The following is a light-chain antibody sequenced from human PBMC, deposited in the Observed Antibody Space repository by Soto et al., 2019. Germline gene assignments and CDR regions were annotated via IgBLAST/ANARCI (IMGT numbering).Light chain of an antibody. CDR1: QSVSRNY. V-gene: IGKV3D-20*01. Sequence: IVLTQSSATLSLSPGERATLSCGASQSVSRNYLAWYQQKPGLAPRLLIYDASSRAPDIPDRFSGSGSGTDFILTISRLEPEDFAIYYCQQYGSSPGTFGQGTKLEIK. CDR3: QQYGSSPGT. CDR2: DAS. J-gene: IGKJ1*01.